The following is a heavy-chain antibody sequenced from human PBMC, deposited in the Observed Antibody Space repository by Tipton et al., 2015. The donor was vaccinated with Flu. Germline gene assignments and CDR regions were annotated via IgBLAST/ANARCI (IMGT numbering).Heavy chain of an antibody. D-gene: IGHD3-10*01. J-gene: IGHJ4*02. CDR2: IYSSGST. CDR1: GGSINSYY. V-gene: IGHV4-4*07. CDR3: ARISVRGESCY. Sequence: TLSLTCTVSGGSINSYYWSWIRQSAGKGLEWIGRIYSSGSTNYNPSLKSRVTMSVDTSKNQFSLKMSSVTAAETAVYYCARISVRGESCYWGQGTLVTVSS.